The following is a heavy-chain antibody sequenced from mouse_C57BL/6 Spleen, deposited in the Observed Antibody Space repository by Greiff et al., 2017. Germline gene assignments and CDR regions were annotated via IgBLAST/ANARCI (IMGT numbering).Heavy chain of an antibody. V-gene: IGHV1-18*01. CDR2: INPNNGGT. D-gene: IGHD1-1*01. J-gene: IGHJ2*01. Sequence: EVQLQQSGPELVKPGASVKIPCKASGYTFTDYNMDWVKQSHGKSLEWIGDINPNNGGTIYNQKFKGKATLTVDKSSSTAYMELRSLTSEDTAVYYCARSGTTVVARDFDYWGQGTTLTVSS. CDR3: ARSGTTVVARDFDY. CDR1: GYTFTDYN.